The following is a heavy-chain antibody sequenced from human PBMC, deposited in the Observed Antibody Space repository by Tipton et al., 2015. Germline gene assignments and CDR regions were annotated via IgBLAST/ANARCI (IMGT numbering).Heavy chain of an antibody. CDR1: GGSISSDY. Sequence: TLSLTCTVSGGSISSDYWTWIRQPPGRGLEWIGNIFHSGTTNYNPSLRSRVTISIDTSNNQFSLKLSSVTAADTAVYYCARDGYNSNYFDYWGQGTLVTVSS. J-gene: IGHJ4*02. D-gene: IGHD5-24*01. CDR2: IFHSGTT. V-gene: IGHV4-59*12. CDR3: ARDGYNSNYFDY.